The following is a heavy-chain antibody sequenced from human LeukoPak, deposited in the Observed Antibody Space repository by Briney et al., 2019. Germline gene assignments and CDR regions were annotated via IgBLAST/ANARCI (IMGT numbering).Heavy chain of an antibody. CDR3: ARLSSTLYYSMDV. V-gene: IGHV4-28*01. CDR2: IHHSGNRFESGST. CDR1: GHSIINTYY. Sequence: SETLSLTCTVSGHSIINTYYWGWIRQSPGKGLEWIGSIHHSGNRFESGSTHYNPSLRSRVTVSADTSKNEFSLTLRSVTAADTAVYYCARLSSTLYYSMDVWGPGTAVTVSS. J-gene: IGHJ6*02. D-gene: IGHD6-6*01.